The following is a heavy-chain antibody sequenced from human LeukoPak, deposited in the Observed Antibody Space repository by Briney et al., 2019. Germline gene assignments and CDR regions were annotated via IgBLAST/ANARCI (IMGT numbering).Heavy chain of an antibody. V-gene: IGHV4-59*01. CDR3: ARTRARPSAFDI. Sequence: SETLSFTCTVSGGSISSYYWSWIRQPPGKGLEWIGYIYYSGSTNYNPSLKSRVTISVDTSKNQFSLKLSSVTAADTAVYYCARTRARPSAFDIWGQGTMVTVSS. CDR2: IYYSGST. D-gene: IGHD6-6*01. CDR1: GGSISSYY. J-gene: IGHJ3*02.